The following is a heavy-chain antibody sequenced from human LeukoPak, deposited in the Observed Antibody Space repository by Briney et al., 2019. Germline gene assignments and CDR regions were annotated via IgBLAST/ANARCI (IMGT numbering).Heavy chain of an antibody. CDR2: INHSGST. V-gene: IGHV4-34*01. CDR3: ARGGWGSFDY. D-gene: IGHD1-26*01. J-gene: IGHJ4*02. Sequence: GSLRLSCAASGFTFSNAWMSWVRQAPGKGLEWIGEINHSGSTNYNPSLKSRVTISSDTSKNQFSLKLISVTAADTAVYYRARGGWGSFDYWGQGTLVTVSS. CDR1: GFTFSNAW.